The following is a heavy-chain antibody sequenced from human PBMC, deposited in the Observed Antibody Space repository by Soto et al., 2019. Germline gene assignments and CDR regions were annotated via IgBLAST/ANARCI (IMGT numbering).Heavy chain of an antibody. V-gene: IGHV3-21*01. J-gene: IGHJ5*02. D-gene: IGHD2-2*01. CDR2: ISSSSSYI. Sequence: GGSLRLSCAASGFTFSSYSMNWVRQAPGKGLEWVSSISSSSSYIYYADSVKGRFTISRDNAKNSLYLQMNSLRAEDTAVYYCARDYPDRVDIVVVPAAKPTSNWFDPWGQGTLVTVSS. CDR3: ARDYPDRVDIVVVPAAKPTSNWFDP. CDR1: GFTFSSYS.